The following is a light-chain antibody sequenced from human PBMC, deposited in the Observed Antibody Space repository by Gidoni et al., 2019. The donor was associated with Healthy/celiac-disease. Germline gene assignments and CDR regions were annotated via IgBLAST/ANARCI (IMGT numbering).Light chain of an antibody. CDR1: QSVSSY. J-gene: IGKJ4*01. V-gene: IGKV3-11*01. Sequence: EIVLTQSPATLSLSPGERATLSCRASQSVSSYLDWYQQNPGQAPKLLIYDASNRATSIPARFSDSGSGTDFTLTISSLEPEDFAVYYCQQRSNWLTFGGGTKVEIK. CDR2: DAS. CDR3: QQRSNWLT.